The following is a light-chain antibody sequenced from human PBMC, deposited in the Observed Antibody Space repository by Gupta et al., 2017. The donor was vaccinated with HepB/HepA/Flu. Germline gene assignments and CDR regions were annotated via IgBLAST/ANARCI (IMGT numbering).Light chain of an antibody. CDR1: SSNIGNNA. CDR2: YDD. V-gene: IGLV1-36*01. J-gene: IGLJ2*01. Sequence: SVLTQPPSVSAAPRQRVTISCSGSSSNIGNNAVIWYQHLPGKAPKLLIYYDDLLPSGVADRFSGSKSGTSAAIAIIGLQAEDEADYYCAAGDDSRNVVVFGGGTKLTVL. CDR3: AAGDDSRNVVV.